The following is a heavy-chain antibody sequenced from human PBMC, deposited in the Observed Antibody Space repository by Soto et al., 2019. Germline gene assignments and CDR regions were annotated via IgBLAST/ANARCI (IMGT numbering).Heavy chain of an antibody. CDR2: ISGSGGST. D-gene: IGHD6-13*01. Sequence: PAWFLGLSFAASGLTFSNYAVTWVRQAPGKGLEWVSTISGSGGSTYYADSVKGRFTISRDNSKNTLYLQMNSLRAEDTAVYYCAKDQGSSWYEIDYWGQGTLVTVSS. CDR1: GLTFSNYA. V-gene: IGHV3-23*01. CDR3: AKDQGSSWYEIDY. J-gene: IGHJ4*02.